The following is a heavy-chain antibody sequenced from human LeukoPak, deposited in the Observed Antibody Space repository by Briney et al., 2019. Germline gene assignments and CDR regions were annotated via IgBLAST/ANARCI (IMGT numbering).Heavy chain of an antibody. J-gene: IGHJ5*02. D-gene: IGHD5-12*01. CDR2: IYYSGNT. Sequence: SETLSLTCSVSGDSIAPPSYYWAWIRQPPGKGLEWIASIYYSGNTNYDPSLQSRVTISVDTSKNQFSLSLSSVTAADTAVYYCARQIRYTYDPNWFHPWGQGTLVTVSS. V-gene: IGHV4-39*01. CDR3: ARQIRYTYDPNWFHP. CDR1: GDSIAPPSYY.